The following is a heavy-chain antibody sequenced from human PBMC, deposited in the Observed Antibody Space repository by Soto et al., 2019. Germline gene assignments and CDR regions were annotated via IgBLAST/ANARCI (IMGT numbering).Heavy chain of an antibody. J-gene: IGHJ5*02. V-gene: IGHV1-69*13. CDR1: GGTFSSYA. D-gene: IGHD3-10*01. CDR2: IIPIFGTA. CDR3: ARVSTMVRGVILPWFDP. Sequence: GSSVKVSCKASGGTFSSYAISWVRQAPGQGLEWMGGIIPIFGTANYAQKFQGRVTITADESTSTAYMELSSLRSEDTAVYYCARVSTMVRGVILPWFDPWGQGTLVTVSS.